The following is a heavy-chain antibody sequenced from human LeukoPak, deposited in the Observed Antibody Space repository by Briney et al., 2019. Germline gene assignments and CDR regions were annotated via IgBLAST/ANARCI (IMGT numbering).Heavy chain of an antibody. D-gene: IGHD4-11*01. CDR3: AKDLHSNYGPADY. J-gene: IGHJ4*02. Sequence: GGSLRLSCAASGLSFSFYAMSWVRQAPGKGLEWVSSISGGGAGTYYADSVRGRFTISRDNSKNTLYLQMNSLRDEDTAVYYCAKDLHSNYGPADYWGQGNLVTVSS. V-gene: IGHV3-23*01. CDR1: GLSFSFYA. CDR2: ISGGGAGT.